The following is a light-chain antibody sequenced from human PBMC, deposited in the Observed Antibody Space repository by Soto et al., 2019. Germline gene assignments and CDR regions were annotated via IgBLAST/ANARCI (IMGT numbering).Light chain of an antibody. V-gene: IGKV1-5*01. CDR3: QQYSTYSGT. Sequence: DIQMTQSPSTLSASVGDRVTITCRASQTITTWLAWYQQKPGKAPKLLIYDASTLESGVPSRLSGSGFGTEFSLTISSLQPDDSATYYCQQYSTYSGTFGQGTKVDIK. CDR1: QTITTW. J-gene: IGKJ1*01. CDR2: DAS.